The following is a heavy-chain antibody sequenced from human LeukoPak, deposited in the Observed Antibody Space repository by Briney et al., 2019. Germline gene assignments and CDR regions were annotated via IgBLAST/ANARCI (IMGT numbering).Heavy chain of an antibody. J-gene: IGHJ4*02. Sequence: SETLSLTCTVSGGSINYYYWMWIRQPPGKGLEWIGEIHHSKSSNYYPSLKSRVTISVDKSKNQFSLELNSVTAADTAVYYCARGGDWLFDYWGQGILVTVSS. V-gene: IGHV4-34*01. CDR2: IHHSKSS. D-gene: IGHD2-21*02. CDR3: ARGGDWLFDY. CDR1: GGSINYYY.